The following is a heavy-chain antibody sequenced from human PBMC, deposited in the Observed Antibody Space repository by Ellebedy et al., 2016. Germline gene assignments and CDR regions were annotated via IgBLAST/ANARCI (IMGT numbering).Heavy chain of an antibody. Sequence: GGSLILSXAASGFTFSSYAMSWVRQAPGKGLEWVSAISGSGGSTYYADSVKGRFTISRDNSKNTLYLQMNSLRAEDTAVYYCAKGGYYESLGYWGQGTLVTVSS. D-gene: IGHD1-26*01. CDR1: GFTFSSYA. J-gene: IGHJ4*02. CDR3: AKGGYYESLGY. V-gene: IGHV3-23*01. CDR2: ISGSGGST.